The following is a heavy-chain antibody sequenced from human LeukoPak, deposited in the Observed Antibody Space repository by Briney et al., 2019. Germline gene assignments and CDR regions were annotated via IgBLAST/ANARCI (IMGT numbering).Heavy chain of an antibody. V-gene: IGHV3-30*02. CDR2: IRYDGSNK. Sequence: GGPLRPSCAASGFTFSSYGMHWVRQAPGKGLEWVAFIRYDGSNKYYADSVKGRFTISRDNSKNTLYLQMNSLRAEDTAVYYCAKERDTAMVTIDYWGQGTLVTVSS. D-gene: IGHD5-18*01. CDR1: GFTFSSYG. CDR3: AKERDTAMVTIDY. J-gene: IGHJ4*02.